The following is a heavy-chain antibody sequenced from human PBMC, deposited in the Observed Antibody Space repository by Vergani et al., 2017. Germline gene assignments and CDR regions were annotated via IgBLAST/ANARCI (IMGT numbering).Heavy chain of an antibody. CDR1: GFTFSSYV. V-gene: IGHV3-48*03. D-gene: IGHD3-3*01. CDR2: ISRSSSYI. CDR3: AGVAGFTIFGVPPQKLDY. J-gene: IGHJ4*02. Sequence: EVQLVESGGGLVQPGGSLRLSCAASGFTFSSYVMNWVRQAPGKGLEWVSYISRSSSYIYYADSVKGRFTISRDNATNSPYLQMNSLRAEDTAVYYCAGVAGFTIFGVPPQKLDYWGQGTLVTVSS.